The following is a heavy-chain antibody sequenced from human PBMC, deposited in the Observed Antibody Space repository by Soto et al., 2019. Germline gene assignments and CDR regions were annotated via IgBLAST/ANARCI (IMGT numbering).Heavy chain of an antibody. J-gene: IGHJ5*02. CDR3: ARALDILTGYSSGRFDP. V-gene: IGHV3-30-3*01. CDR2: ISYDGSNK. D-gene: IGHD3-9*01. CDR1: GFTFSSYA. Sequence: PGGSLRLSCAASGFTFSSYAMHWVRQAPGKGLEWVAVISYDGSNKYYADSVKGRFTISRDNSKNTLYLQMNSLRAEDTAVYYCARALDILTGYSSGRFDPWGQGTLVTVSS.